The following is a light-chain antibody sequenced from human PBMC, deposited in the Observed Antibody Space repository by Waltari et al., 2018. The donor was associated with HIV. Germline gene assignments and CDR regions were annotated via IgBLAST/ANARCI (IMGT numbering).Light chain of an antibody. CDR1: SSDLGRRY. CDR2: RNN. Sequence: QCWLTQPPSASGNPGHRVPIYCSGWSSDLGRRYVYWFQQLPGTDPKLLIYRNNQRPSGVPDRFAGSKSCTSASLAISGLRSEDEADYYCATWDDNLSGVVFGGGTKLTVL. CDR3: ATWDDNLSGVV. J-gene: IGLJ2*01. V-gene: IGLV1-47*01.